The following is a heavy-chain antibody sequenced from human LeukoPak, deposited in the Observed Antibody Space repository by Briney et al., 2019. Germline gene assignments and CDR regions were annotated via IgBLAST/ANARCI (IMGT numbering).Heavy chain of an antibody. Sequence: GGSLRLSCAVSGFTFSSYGMHWVRQPPGKGLEWVAIISDDGSDKSYGDSVKGRFTISRDNSKNTLYLQMNSLRDDDTAVYHCAKDSAQQDRGYYGLDVWGQGTTVTVSS. D-gene: IGHD6-13*01. CDR1: GFTFSSYG. CDR2: ISDDGSDK. V-gene: IGHV3-30*18. J-gene: IGHJ6*02. CDR3: AKDSAQQDRGYYGLDV.